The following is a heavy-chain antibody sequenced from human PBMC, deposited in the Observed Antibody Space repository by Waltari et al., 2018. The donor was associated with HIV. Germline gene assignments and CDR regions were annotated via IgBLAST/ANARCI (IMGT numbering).Heavy chain of an antibody. CDR1: GGSISSSSYY. Sequence: QLQLQESGPGLVKPSETLSLTCTVSGGSISSSSYYWGWIRQPPGKGLEWSGSIYYSGSTYYNPSRKSGVRLSIDTSKNQLFRKVTSMTAADTAVYYCVGVGLRSGGRGMDVWGQGTTVIVSS. J-gene: IGHJ6*02. CDR3: VGVGLRSGGRGMDV. D-gene: IGHD6-19*01. CDR2: IYYSGST. V-gene: IGHV4-39*07.